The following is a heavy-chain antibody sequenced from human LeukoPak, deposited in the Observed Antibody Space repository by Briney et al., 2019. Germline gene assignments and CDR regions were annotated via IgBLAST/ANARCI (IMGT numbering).Heavy chain of an antibody. Sequence: SETLSLTCTVSGYSISSGYYWGWIRQPPGKGLEWIGSIYHSGSTYYNPSLKSRVTISVDTSKNQFSLKLSSVTAADTAVYYCARAVRCSSTSCRNWFDPWGQGTLVTVSS. CDR3: ARAVRCSSTSCRNWFDP. J-gene: IGHJ5*02. V-gene: IGHV4-38-2*02. CDR2: IYHSGST. CDR1: GYSISSGYY. D-gene: IGHD2-2*01.